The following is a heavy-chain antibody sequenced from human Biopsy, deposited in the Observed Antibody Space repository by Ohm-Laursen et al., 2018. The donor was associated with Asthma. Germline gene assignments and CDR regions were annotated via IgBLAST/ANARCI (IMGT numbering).Heavy chain of an antibody. V-gene: IGHV4-39*01. Sequence: SETLSLTRTVSGGSMTPTSHYWDWIRQAPGKGLEWIGYISYGGKTSYNPSLKNRVTISRDTSKNQFSLRLTSVTAADTAVYFCAGRITIFGVVQKDHGMDAWGQGTTVIVSS. CDR3: AGRITIFGVVQKDHGMDA. J-gene: IGHJ6*02. D-gene: IGHD3-3*01. CDR1: GGSMTPTSHY. CDR2: ISYGGKT.